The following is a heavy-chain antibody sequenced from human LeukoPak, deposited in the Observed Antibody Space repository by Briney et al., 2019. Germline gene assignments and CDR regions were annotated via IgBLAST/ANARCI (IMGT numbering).Heavy chain of an antibody. CDR1: GGSFSGYY. Sequence: SETLSLTCAVYGGSFSGYYWSWIRQPPGKGLEWIGEINHSGSTNYNPSLKSRVTISVDRSKNQFSLKLSSVTAADTAVYYCARVLRFLEWLPYYYGMDVWGQGTTVTVSS. V-gene: IGHV4-34*01. J-gene: IGHJ6*02. D-gene: IGHD3-3*01. CDR3: ARVLRFLEWLPYYYGMDV. CDR2: INHSGST.